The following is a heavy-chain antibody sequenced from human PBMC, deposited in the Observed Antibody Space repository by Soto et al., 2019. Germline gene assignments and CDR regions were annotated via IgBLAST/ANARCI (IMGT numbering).Heavy chain of an antibody. CDR1: GGTFSSYA. J-gene: IGHJ4*02. D-gene: IGHD6-6*01. Sequence: SVKVSCKASGGTFSSYAISWVRQAPGQGLEWMGGIIPIFGTANYAQKFQGRVTITADESTSTAYMELSSLRSEDTAVYYCARVSSSRGRFDYWGQGTLVTVSS. CDR3: ARVSSSRGRFDY. V-gene: IGHV1-69*13. CDR2: IIPIFGTA.